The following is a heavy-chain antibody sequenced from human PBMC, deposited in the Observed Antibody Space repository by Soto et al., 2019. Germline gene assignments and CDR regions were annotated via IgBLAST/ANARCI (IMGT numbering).Heavy chain of an antibody. V-gene: IGHV3-74*01. J-gene: IGHJ5*02. CDR1: GFTFSSYW. D-gene: IGHD3-22*01. CDR3: ARVAPYYYDSSGYYYDAYWFDP. Sequence: GGSLRLSCAASGFTFSSYWMHWVRQAPGKGLVWVSRINSDGSSTSYADSVKGRFTISRDNAKNTLYLQMNSLRAEDTAVYYCARVAPYYYDSSGYYYDAYWFDPWGQGTLVTVS. CDR2: INSDGSST.